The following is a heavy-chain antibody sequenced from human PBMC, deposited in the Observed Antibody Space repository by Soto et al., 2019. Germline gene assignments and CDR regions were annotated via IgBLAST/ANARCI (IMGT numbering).Heavy chain of an antibody. CDR2: ISSSSSTI. D-gene: IGHD2-15*01. Sequence: GGSLRLSCAASGFHFSSYSMNWVRQAPGKGLEWVSYISSSSSTIYYADSVKGRFTISRDNAKNSLYLQMNSLRDEDTAVYYCARDYCSGGSCYSEGILWFDPWGQGTLVTVSS. V-gene: IGHV3-48*02. CDR3: ARDYCSGGSCYSEGILWFDP. CDR1: GFHFSSYS. J-gene: IGHJ5*02.